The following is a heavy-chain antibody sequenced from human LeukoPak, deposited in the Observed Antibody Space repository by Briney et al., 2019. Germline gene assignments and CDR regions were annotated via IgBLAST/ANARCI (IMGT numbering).Heavy chain of an antibody. Sequence: GGSLRLSCAASGFTFSSYAMSWVRQAPGKGLEWVSAISGSGGSTYYADSVKGRFTISRDNSKNTLYLQMNSLRAEDTAVYYCAKKPYYDFWSGYIYYFDYWGQGTLVTVSS. J-gene: IGHJ4*02. CDR2: ISGSGGST. CDR3: AKKPYYDFWSGYIYYFDY. CDR1: GFTFSSYA. D-gene: IGHD3-3*01. V-gene: IGHV3-23*01.